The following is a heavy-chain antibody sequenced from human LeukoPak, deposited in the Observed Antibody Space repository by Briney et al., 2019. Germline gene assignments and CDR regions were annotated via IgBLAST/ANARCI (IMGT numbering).Heavy chain of an antibody. J-gene: IGHJ4*02. V-gene: IGHV1-2*02. CDR3: APTHSYGLYYFDY. Sequence: ASVKVSCKASGYTFTGYFMHWVRQAPGQGLEWMGWISPNSGGTNYAQKLQGRVTMTRDTSISTAYMELSRLRSDDTAVYYCAPTHSYGLYYFDYWGQGTLVTVSS. D-gene: IGHD5-18*01. CDR2: ISPNSGGT. CDR1: GYTFTGYF.